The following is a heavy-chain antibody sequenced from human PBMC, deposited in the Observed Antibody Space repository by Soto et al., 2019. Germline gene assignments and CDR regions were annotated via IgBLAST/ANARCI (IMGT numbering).Heavy chain of an antibody. J-gene: IGHJ4*02. CDR3: ARHDLNQLPEYFDY. CDR2: IYYSGST. CDR1: GGSISSSSYY. Sequence: SETLSLTCTVSGGSISSSSYYWGWIRQPPGKGLEWIGSIYYSGSTYYNPSLKSRVTISVDTSKNQFSLKLSSVTAADTAVYYCARHDLNQLPEYFDYWGQGTLVTVSS. D-gene: IGHD2-2*01. V-gene: IGHV4-39*01.